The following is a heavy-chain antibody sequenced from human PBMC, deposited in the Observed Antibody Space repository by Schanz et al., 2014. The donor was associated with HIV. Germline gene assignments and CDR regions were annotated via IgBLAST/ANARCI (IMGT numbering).Heavy chain of an antibody. J-gene: IGHJ4*02. V-gene: IGHV1-18*04. CDR2: ISAYNGNT. CDR3: ARDSTDYYDSSGYQY. Sequence: QVQLVQSGAEGRKPGASVKVSCKASGYTFSSYGISWVRQAPGQGLEWMGWISAYNGNTNYAQNLQGRVTMTTDTFTSTAYMELRSLRSDETAVYYCARDSTDYYDSSGYQYWGQGTLVTVSS. CDR1: GYTFSSYG. D-gene: IGHD3-22*01.